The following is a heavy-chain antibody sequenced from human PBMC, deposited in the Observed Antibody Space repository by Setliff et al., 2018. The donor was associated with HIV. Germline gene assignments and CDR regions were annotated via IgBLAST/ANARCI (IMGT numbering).Heavy chain of an antibody. J-gene: IGHJ4*02. D-gene: IGHD3-22*01. CDR1: GYTFTSDY. CDR3: ARGMDYNDTSGYYQYYFDY. CDR2: INPKSDGT. Sequence: ASVKVSCKASGYTFTSDYIHWVRQAPGQGLEWMGWINPKSDGTNYAQKFQGWITMTRDTSISTAYMELSRLRSDDTAVYYCARGMDYNDTSGYYQYYFDYWGQGTLVTVS. V-gene: IGHV1-2*04.